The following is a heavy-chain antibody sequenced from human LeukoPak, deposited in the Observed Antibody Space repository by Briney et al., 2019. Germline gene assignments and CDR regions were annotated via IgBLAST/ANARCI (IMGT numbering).Heavy chain of an antibody. Sequence: GGSLRLSCAAPGFTVSSNYMSWVRQAPGKGLEWVSVIYSGGSTYYADSVKGRFTISRDNSKNTLYLQMNSLRAEDTAVYYCARDRDSSGYYPTPGAFDIWGQGTMVTVSS. CDR3: ARDRDSSGYYPTPGAFDI. D-gene: IGHD3-22*01. J-gene: IGHJ3*02. CDR2: IYSGGST. V-gene: IGHV3-66*02. CDR1: GFTVSSNY.